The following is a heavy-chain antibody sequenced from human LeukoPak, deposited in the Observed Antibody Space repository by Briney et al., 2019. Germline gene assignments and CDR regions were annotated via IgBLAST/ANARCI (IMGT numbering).Heavy chain of an antibody. CDR1: GGSISSYY. D-gene: IGHD3-10*01. V-gene: IGHV4-4*07. CDR2: IHTSGST. Sequence: SETLSLTCTVSGGSISSYYWSWIRQPAGKGLEWTGRIHTSGSTNYNPSLKSRVTMSVDTSKNQFSLKLSSVTAADTAVYYCARDTYNYGSSAYYFDYWGQGTLVTVSS. CDR3: ARDTYNYGSSAYYFDY. J-gene: IGHJ4*02.